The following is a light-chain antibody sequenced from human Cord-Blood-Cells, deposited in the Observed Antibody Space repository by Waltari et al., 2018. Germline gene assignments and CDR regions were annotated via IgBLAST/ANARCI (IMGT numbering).Light chain of an antibody. CDR3: QQRSNWPPLT. V-gene: IGKV3-11*01. CDR2: DAS. Sequence: VLTQSPATLSLSPGERATLSCRASQSVSSYFAWYQQKPGQAPRLLIYDASNRATGIPARFSGSGSGTDFTLTISSLEPEDFAVYYCQQRSNWPPLTFGGGTKVEIK. CDR1: QSVSSY. J-gene: IGKJ4*01.